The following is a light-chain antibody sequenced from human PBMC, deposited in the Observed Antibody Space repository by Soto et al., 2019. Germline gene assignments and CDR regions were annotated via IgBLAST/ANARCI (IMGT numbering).Light chain of an antibody. CDR3: SSFLSSTTPYV. V-gene: IGLV2-14*03. J-gene: IGLJ1*01. CDR1: GSDVGGYNY. CDR2: EVS. Sequence: QSALTQPASVSGSPGQSITISCTGTGSDVGGYNYVSWYQQHPDKAPKLLIYEVSNRPSGVSNRFSGSNSGNTASLNISGLQADDEAHYYCSSFLSSTTPYVFGLGTKLTVL.